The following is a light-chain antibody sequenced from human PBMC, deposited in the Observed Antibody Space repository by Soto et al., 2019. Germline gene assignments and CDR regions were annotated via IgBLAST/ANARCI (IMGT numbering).Light chain of an antibody. CDR3: QQSAT. J-gene: IGKJ3*01. V-gene: IGKV3-11*01. CDR2: DAS. Sequence: EIVLTQSPATLVLSPGERATLSCRASQSVTSYLAWYQQRPGQPPRLLIYDASSRPPGIPDRFSGSGSGTDFTLTISRLEPEDFAVYYCQQSATFGPGTKVDIK. CDR1: QSVTSY.